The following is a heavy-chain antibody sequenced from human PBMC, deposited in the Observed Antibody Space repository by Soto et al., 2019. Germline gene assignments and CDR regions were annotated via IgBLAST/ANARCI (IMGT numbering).Heavy chain of an antibody. CDR1: GFTFSSYG. V-gene: IGHV3-33*01. J-gene: IGHJ4*02. Sequence: LRLSCAASGFTFSSYGMHWVRQAPGKGLEWVAVIWYDGSNKYYADSVKGRFTISRDNSKNTLYLQMNSLRAEDTAVYYCARTTYYYGSGSNKPAYYFDYWGQGTLVTVSS. CDR3: ARTTYYYGSGSNKPAYYFDY. CDR2: IWYDGSNK. D-gene: IGHD3-10*01.